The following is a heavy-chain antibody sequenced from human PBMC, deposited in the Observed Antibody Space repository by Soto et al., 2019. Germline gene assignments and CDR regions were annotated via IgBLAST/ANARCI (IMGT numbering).Heavy chain of an antibody. D-gene: IGHD6-19*01. CDR2: VHPNSGGT. Sequence: ASVKVSCKASGYTFSVYHMHWVRQAPGQGLEWMGWVHPNSGGTNYAQSFEGRVTITADESTSTAYMELSSLRSEDTAVYYCARGAGYSSGWYFDYWGQGTLVTVSS. CDR3: ARGAGYSSGWYFDY. V-gene: IGHV1-2*02. J-gene: IGHJ4*02. CDR1: GYTFSVYH.